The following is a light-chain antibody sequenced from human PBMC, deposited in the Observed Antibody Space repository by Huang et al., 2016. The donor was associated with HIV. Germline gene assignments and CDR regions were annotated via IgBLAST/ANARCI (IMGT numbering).Light chain of an antibody. Sequence: EIVMTQSPATLSVSPGDRATLSCKASQSVDSNLAWYQQKPGQATRLLIYGASTRAIGVAARFSGSGSGTNFTLTISSLQSEDFAVYYCQQYNNWPPWTFGQGTKVEIK. V-gene: IGKV3-15*01. J-gene: IGKJ1*01. CDR1: QSVDSN. CDR3: QQYNNWPPWT. CDR2: GAS.